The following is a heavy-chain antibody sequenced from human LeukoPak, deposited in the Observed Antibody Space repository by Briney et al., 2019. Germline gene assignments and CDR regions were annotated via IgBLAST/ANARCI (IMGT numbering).Heavy chain of an antibody. V-gene: IGHV1-69*05. CDR1: GGTFSSYA. J-gene: IGHJ4*02. Sequence: SVKVSCKASGGTFSSYAISWVRQAPGQGLEWMGRIIPIFGTANYAQKFQGRVTITTDESTSTAYMELSSLRSEDTAVYYCARRSSASSGRYCPHFDCWGQGTLVTVSS. CDR3: ARRSSASSGRYCPHFDC. CDR2: IIPIFGTA. D-gene: IGHD6-19*01.